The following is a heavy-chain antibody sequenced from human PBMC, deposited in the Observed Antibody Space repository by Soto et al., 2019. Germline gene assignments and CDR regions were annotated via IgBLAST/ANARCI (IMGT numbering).Heavy chain of an antibody. V-gene: IGHV4-34*01. CDR2: INHSGST. J-gene: IGHJ4*02. CDR3: ASGLSIAVAGTSPFDY. CDR1: GGSFSGYY. Sequence: PSETLSLTCAVYGGSFSGYYWSWIRQPPGKGLEWIGEINHSGSTNYNPSLKSRVTISVDTSKNQFSLKLSSVTAADTAVYYCASGLSIAVAGTSPFDYWGQGTLVPVSS. D-gene: IGHD6-19*01.